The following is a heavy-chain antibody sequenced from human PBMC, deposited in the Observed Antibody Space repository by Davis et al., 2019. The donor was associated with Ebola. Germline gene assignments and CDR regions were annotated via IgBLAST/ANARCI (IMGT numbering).Heavy chain of an antibody. J-gene: IGHJ6*02. CDR1: GFTFSSYA. V-gene: IGHV3-30-3*01. CDR3: ANHGNIVVVPILRGMDV. Sequence: GGSLRLSCAASGFTFSSYAMHWVRQAPGKGLEWVAVISYDGSNKYYADSVKGRFTISRDNSKNTLYLQMNSLRAEDTAVYYCANHGNIVVVPILRGMDVRGQGTTVTVSS. D-gene: IGHD2-2*01. CDR2: ISYDGSNK.